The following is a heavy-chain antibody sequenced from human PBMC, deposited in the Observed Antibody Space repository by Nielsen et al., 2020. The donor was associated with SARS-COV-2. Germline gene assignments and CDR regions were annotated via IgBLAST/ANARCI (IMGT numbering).Heavy chain of an antibody. CDR3: ARGGVPPYRVGAQDY. CDR1: GYSFTTYA. CDR2: INTITGNP. Sequence: ASVKVSCKASGYSFTTYAMNWVRQAPGQRLEWMGWINTITGNPTYAQGFIGRYVFSLDTSVSTAYLQINDLEAADTAVYYCARGGVPPYRVGAQDYWGQGTLVTVSS. V-gene: IGHV7-4-1*02. J-gene: IGHJ4*02. D-gene: IGHD1-26*01.